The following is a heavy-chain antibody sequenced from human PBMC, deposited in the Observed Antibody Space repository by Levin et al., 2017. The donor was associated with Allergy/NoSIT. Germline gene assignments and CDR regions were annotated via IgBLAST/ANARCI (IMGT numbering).Heavy chain of an antibody. Sequence: GSLRLSCAVYGGSFSGYYWSWIRQPPGKGLEWIGEINHSGSTNYNPSLKSRVTISVDTSKNQFSLKLSSVTAADTAVYYCARTAVLGYCSGGSCYGYYYGMDGWGQGTTVTVSS. V-gene: IGHV4-34*01. CDR2: INHSGST. J-gene: IGHJ6*02. D-gene: IGHD2-15*01. CDR1: GGSFSGYY. CDR3: ARTAVLGYCSGGSCYGYYYGMDG.